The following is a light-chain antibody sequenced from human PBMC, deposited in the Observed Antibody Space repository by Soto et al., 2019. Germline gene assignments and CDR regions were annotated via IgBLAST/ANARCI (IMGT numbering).Light chain of an antibody. Sequence: QSALTQPASVSGSPGQSITISCTGTSSDVGSYNLVSWYQHHPGKAPKLLIYAVNRRPSGVSNRFSGSKSGNTASLTISGLQAEDEADYYCCSYAGRTIWVLGGGIKVTVL. CDR3: CSYAGRTIWV. CDR2: AVN. J-gene: IGLJ3*02. V-gene: IGLV2-23*02. CDR1: SSDVGSYNL.